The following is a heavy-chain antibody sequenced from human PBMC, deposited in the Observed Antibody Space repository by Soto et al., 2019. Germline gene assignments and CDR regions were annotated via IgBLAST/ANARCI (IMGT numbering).Heavy chain of an antibody. CDR3: AKDASAPYPKPSYYFDY. V-gene: IGHV3-23*01. D-gene: IGHD6-6*01. J-gene: IGHJ4*02. CDR1: GFTFSSYA. Sequence: PGGSLRLSCAASGFTFSSYAMSWVRQAPGKGLEWVSAISGSGGSTYYADSVKGRFTISRDNSKNTLYLQMNSLRAEDTAVYYCAKDASAPYPKPSYYFDYWGQGTLVTVSS. CDR2: ISGSGGST.